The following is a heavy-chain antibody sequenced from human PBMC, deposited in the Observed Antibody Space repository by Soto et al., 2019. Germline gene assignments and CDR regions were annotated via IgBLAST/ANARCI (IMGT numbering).Heavy chain of an antibody. CDR3: AATIAYCGGDCSANWFDP. CDR2: IIPIFGTA. V-gene: IGHV1-69*13. J-gene: IGHJ5*02. D-gene: IGHD2-21*02. Sequence: SVKVSCTASGGTFSSYAISWVRQAPGQGLEWMGGIIPIFGTANYAQKFQGRVTITADESTSTAYMELSSRRSEDTAVYYCAATIAYCGGDCSANWFDPWGQGTLVTVSS. CDR1: GGTFSSYA.